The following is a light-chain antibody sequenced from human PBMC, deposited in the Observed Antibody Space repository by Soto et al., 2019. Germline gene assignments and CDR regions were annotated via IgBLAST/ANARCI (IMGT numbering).Light chain of an antibody. Sequence: DIVMTQSPLSLPVTPGEPASISCRSSQSLLYSNGYNYVDWYLQRPGQSPQLLIYLGSNRASGVPDRFSGSGSGTDFTLKISRVESGDVGVYYCMQALQLRTFGQGTKVEIK. CDR3: MQALQLRT. CDR1: QSLLYSNGYNY. CDR2: LGS. J-gene: IGKJ1*01. V-gene: IGKV2-28*01.